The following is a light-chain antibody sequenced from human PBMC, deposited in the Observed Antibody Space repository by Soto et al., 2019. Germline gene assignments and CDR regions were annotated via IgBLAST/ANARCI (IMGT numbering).Light chain of an antibody. CDR1: QGISSS. J-gene: IGKJ1*01. CDR3: QQLNSYPPWT. Sequence: IQLTHSPSSLSASIGDRVTITCRASQGISSSLAWYQQEPGKAPKLLIYEASTLQSGVPSRFSGSGSGTEFTLTISSLQPEDFATYYCQQLNSYPPWTFGQGTKVDI. V-gene: IGKV1-9*01. CDR2: EAS.